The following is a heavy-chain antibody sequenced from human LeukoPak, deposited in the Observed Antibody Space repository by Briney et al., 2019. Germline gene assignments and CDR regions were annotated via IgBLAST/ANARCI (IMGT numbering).Heavy chain of an antibody. Sequence: PSETLSLTCAVCDGSFSGFYWSWIRQSPGMRLEWIGEINHRGNTDSNPSLKSRVTISVDRSKNHYYLNLASVTAADTAMYFCARKSAGTGNWFDPWGQGTLVTVSS. J-gene: IGHJ5*02. CDR2: INHRGNT. D-gene: IGHD6-13*01. V-gene: IGHV4-34*01. CDR3: ARKSAGTGNWFDP. CDR1: DGSFSGFY.